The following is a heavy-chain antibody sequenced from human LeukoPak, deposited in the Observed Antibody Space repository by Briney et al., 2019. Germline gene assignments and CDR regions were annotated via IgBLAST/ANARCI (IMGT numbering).Heavy chain of an antibody. CDR1: GGSISGSSYY. J-gene: IGHJ4*02. CDR3: ARHGPNRRPYYFDY. CDR2: IYYSGST. V-gene: IGHV4-39*01. D-gene: IGHD1-14*01. Sequence: SETLSLTCTVSGGSISGSSYYWGWIRQPPGKGLEWIGSIYYSGSTYYNPSLKSRVTISVDTSKNQFSLKLSSVTAADTAVYYCARHGPNRRPYYFDYWGQGTLVTVSS.